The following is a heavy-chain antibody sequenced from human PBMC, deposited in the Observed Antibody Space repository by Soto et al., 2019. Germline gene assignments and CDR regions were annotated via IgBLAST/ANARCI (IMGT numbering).Heavy chain of an antibody. CDR1: GFTFDDYA. CDR2: ISWNSGSI. V-gene: IGHV3-9*01. CDR3: AKGGGSGSYYKETNYFDY. Sequence: GGSLRLSCAASGFTFDDYAMHWVRQAPGKGLEWVSGISWNSGSIGYADSVKGRFTISRDNAKNSLYLQMNSLRAEDTALYYCAKGGGSGSYYKETNYFDYWGQGTLVTVSS. D-gene: IGHD3-10*01. J-gene: IGHJ4*02.